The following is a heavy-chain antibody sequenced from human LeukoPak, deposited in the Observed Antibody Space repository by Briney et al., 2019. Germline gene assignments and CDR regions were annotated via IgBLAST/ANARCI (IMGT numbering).Heavy chain of an antibody. CDR1: GYRFTSDW. CDR2: IYPGDSDT. Sequence: GESLKISCKGSGYRFTSDWIGWVRQMPGKGLEWLGIIYPGDSDTRYSPSFQGQVTISADKSVNTAYLQWSSLKASDTAMYYCARLSGRVVCSAGSCYIDSWGQGTLVTVSS. CDR3: ARLSGRVVCSAGSCYIDS. J-gene: IGHJ4*02. V-gene: IGHV5-51*01. D-gene: IGHD2-15*01.